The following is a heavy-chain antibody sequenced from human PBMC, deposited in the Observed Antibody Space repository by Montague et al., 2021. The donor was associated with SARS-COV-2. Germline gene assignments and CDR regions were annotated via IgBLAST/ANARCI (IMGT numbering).Heavy chain of an antibody. V-gene: IGHV4-59*01. J-gene: IGHJ3*02. CDR1: GGSISSYH. D-gene: IGHD6-19*01. CDR2: IYYSGST. Sequence: SETLSLTCTVSGGSISSYHWSWIRQPPGKGLEWIGYIYYSGSTNYNTSLKSRVTISVETSKNQFSLKLSSVTAADTAVYYCARGSGWMGNAFDIWGQGAMVTVSS. CDR3: ARGSGWMGNAFDI.